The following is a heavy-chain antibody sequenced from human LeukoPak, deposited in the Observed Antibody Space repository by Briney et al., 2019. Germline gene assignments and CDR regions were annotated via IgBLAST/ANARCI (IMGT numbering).Heavy chain of an antibody. CDR3: VRDHYYSFDY. V-gene: IGHV3-48*02. CDR2: ISSSSSAI. Sequence: GGSLRLSCVASGLTFGNYGMNWVRQAPGKGLEWISYISSSSSAIYYADSVKGRSTISRDNAKNSLYLQMNSLRDEDTAVYYCVRDHYYSFDYWGQGTLVTVSS. D-gene: IGHD2/OR15-2a*01. CDR1: GLTFGNYG. J-gene: IGHJ4*02.